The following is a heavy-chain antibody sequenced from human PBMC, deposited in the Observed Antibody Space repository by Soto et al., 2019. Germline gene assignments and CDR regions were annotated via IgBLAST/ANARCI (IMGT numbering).Heavy chain of an antibody. J-gene: IGHJ4*02. CDR1: GGSISSSSYY. Sequence: SETLSLTCTVSGGSISSSSYYWGWIRQPPGKGLEWIGSIYYSGSTYYNPSLKSRVTISVDTSKNQFSLKLSSVTAADTAVYYCARRGLVVPAAIFDYWGKGTLVPVSS. V-gene: IGHV4-39*01. D-gene: IGHD2-2*01. CDR2: IYYSGST. CDR3: ARRGLVVPAAIFDY.